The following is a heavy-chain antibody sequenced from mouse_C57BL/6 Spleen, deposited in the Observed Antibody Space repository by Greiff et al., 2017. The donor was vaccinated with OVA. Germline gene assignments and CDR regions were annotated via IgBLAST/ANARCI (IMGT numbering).Heavy chain of an antibody. CDR3: ARSYGSSQAWFAY. CDR1: GYAFSSYW. CDR2: IYPGDGDT. D-gene: IGHD1-1*01. J-gene: IGHJ3*01. Sequence: VQLQQSGAELVKPGASVKISCKASGYAFSSYWMNWVKQRPGKGLEWIGQIYPGDGDTNYNGKFKGKATLTADKSSSTAYMQLSSLTSEDSAVYFCARSYGSSQAWFAYWGQGTLVTVSA. V-gene: IGHV1-80*01.